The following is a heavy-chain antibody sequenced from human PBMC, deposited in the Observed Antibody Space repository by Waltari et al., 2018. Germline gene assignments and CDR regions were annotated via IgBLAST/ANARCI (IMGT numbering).Heavy chain of an antibody. CDR2: SYSGGST. J-gene: IGHJ4*02. Sequence: EVQLVESGGGVVQPGGSLRLSCADSGFTVSSYYMSWVRQDPGKCLEWVAVSYSGGSTEYADSVKGRFTISRDNSKNTRYLQMNSLRGDDTAVYYCARGRGWCDYWGQGTLVTVSS. D-gene: IGHD6-19*01. CDR1: GFTVSSYY. CDR3: ARGRGWCDY. V-gene: IGHV3-66*02.